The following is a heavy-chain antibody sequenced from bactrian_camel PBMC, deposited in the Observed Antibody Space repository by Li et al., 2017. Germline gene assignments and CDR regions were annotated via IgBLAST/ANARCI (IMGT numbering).Heavy chain of an antibody. CDR3: ATDLFESYNY. V-gene: IGHV3S40*01. J-gene: IGHJ4*01. D-gene: IGHD1*01. CDR1: GFVRYD. CDR2: INYDGGST. Sequence: VQLVESGGGLVQPGGSLRLSCAASGFVRYDVSWVRQAPGKGLEWVSTINYDGGSTYYADSAKGRFTISRDNGNNMLYLQMSSLSSEDTALYYCATDLFESYNYWGQGTQVTV.